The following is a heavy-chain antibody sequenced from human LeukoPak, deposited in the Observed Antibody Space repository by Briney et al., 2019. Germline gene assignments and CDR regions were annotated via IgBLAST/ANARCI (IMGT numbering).Heavy chain of an antibody. J-gene: IGHJ6*03. V-gene: IGHV4-61*02. CDR1: GGSISSAGYY. Sequence: TLSLTCTVSGGSISSAGYYWSWIRQPAGKGLEWIGRIYTSGSTKYNPSLKSRITISVDTSKNQFSLKLSSVAAADTAMYYCARESNYYSMDVWGKGTTVTISS. CDR3: ARESNYYSMDV. CDR2: IYTSGST.